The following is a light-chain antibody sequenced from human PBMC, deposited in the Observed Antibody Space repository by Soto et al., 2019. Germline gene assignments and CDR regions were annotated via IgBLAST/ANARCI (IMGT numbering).Light chain of an antibody. J-gene: IGLJ1*01. Sequence: QSALTQPSSVSGSPGQSITISCTVTSSDVGGYNYVSWYQQHPGKAPKLMIYEVSNRPSGVSNRSSGSKSGNTASLTISGLQAEDEADYYCSSYTSSTFYVFGTGTKVTV. CDR2: EVS. CDR3: SSYTSSTFYV. CDR1: SSDVGGYNY. V-gene: IGLV2-14*01.